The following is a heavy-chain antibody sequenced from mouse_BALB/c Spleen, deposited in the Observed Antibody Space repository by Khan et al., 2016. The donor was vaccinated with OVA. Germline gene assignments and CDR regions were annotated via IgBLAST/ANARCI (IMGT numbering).Heavy chain of an antibody. J-gene: IGHJ4*01. CDR3: TRNEYDRGGLYAMDY. Sequence: QIQLVQSGPELKKPGETVKISCKASGYTFTDYSMQWVKQAPGKGLKWVGWINTETGEPTYAGDFKGRFAFSLETSSSTAYLQINTLQTEDTATYYCTRNEYDRGGLYAMDYWGQGTSVTVSS. D-gene: IGHD2-4*01. V-gene: IGHV9-2-1*01. CDR1: GYTFTDYS. CDR2: INTETGEP.